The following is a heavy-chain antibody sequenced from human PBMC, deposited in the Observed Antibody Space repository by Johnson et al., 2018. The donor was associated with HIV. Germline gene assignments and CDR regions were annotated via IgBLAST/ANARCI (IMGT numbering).Heavy chain of an antibody. CDR2: ISYDGSNK. J-gene: IGHJ3*02. D-gene: IGHD6-6*01. CDR3: AKGRARTAARQPRGDAFDI. Sequence: MHWVRQAPGKGLEWVAVISYDGSNKYYADSVKGRFTISRDNSKNTLYLQMNSLRAEDTAVYYCAKGRARTAARQPRGDAFDIWGQGTMVTVSS. V-gene: IGHV3-30*04.